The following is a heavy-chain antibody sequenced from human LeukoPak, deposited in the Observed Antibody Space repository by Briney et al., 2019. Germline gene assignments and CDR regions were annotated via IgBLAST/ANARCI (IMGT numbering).Heavy chain of an antibody. Sequence: ASVKVSCKASGYTFTGYYIHWVRQAPGQGLEWMEWINPNSGGTNYAQKFQGRVTMTRDTSISTAYMELSRLRSDDTAVYYCARGPTVITDYYYYYMDVWGKGTTVTVSS. J-gene: IGHJ6*03. V-gene: IGHV1-2*02. CDR3: ARGPTVITDYYYYYMDV. CDR1: GYTFTGYY. CDR2: INPNSGGT. D-gene: IGHD4-11*01.